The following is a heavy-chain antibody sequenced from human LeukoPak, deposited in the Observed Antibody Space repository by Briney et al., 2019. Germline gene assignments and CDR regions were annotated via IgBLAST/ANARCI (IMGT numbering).Heavy chain of an antibody. CDR1: GFTFSSYA. V-gene: IGHV3-23*01. CDR2: TSGSGGST. CDR3: AKSQRWYSSSASHEEFDY. Sequence: GGSLRLSCAASGFTFSSYAMSWVSPAPGEGLEWVSATSGSGGSTYYADSVKGRFTISRDNSKNTLYLQMNSLRAEDTAVYYCAKSQRWYSSSASHEEFDYWGQGTLVTVSS. J-gene: IGHJ4*02. D-gene: IGHD6-6*01.